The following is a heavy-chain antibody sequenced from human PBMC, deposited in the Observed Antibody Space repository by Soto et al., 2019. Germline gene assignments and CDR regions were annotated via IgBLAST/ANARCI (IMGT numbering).Heavy chain of an antibody. CDR1: GFNVGAFA. CDR3: TRETVAGITGLDY. CDR2: ISVSDAFI. J-gene: IGHJ4*02. V-gene: IGHV3-23*01. Sequence: EVQLLESGGDLVQPGGSLRLSCAASGFNVGAFAVNWVRQAPGKGLEWVSGISVSDAFIYYADSVRGRFSISRDASENILYLQMNSLRVDYTALYYCTRETVAGITGLDYWGPGTLVTVSS. D-gene: IGHD1-20*01.